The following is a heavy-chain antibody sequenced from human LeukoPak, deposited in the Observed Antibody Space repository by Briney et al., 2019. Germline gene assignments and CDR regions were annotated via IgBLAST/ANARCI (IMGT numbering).Heavy chain of an antibody. V-gene: IGHV1-69*05. Sequence: SVKVSCKASGGTFSNDAISWVRQAPGQGLEWMGGIIPIFGTPNYAQKFQDRVTITTDESTTTAYMELRRLRSEDTAVYYCARSRMIYDVDYYYYLDVWGKGTTVVVSS. CDR3: ARSRMIYDVDYYYYLDV. CDR1: GGTFSNDA. J-gene: IGHJ6*03. CDR2: IIPIFGTP. D-gene: IGHD3-3*01.